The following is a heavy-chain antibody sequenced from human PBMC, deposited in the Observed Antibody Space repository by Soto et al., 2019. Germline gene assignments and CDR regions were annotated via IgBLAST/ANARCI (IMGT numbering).Heavy chain of an antibody. CDR3: AGDGRYDSSGYYHFVH. V-gene: IGHV4-31*03. J-gene: IGHJ4*01. CDR2: IYYSGST. CDR1: GGSISSGGYY. D-gene: IGHD3-22*01. Sequence: QVQLQESGPGLVKPSQTLSLTCTVSGGSISSGGYYWSWIRQHPGKGLEWIGYIYYSGSTYYNPSLKSRVTISVDTSKNLFSPKPGSVTAAASAVDLWAGDGRYDSSGYYHFVHWGRGTLVTVFS.